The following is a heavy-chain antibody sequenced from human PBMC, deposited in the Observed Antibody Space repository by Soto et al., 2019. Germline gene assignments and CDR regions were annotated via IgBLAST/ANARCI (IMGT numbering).Heavy chain of an antibody. J-gene: IGHJ4*02. Sequence: QVQLQESGPGLVKPSQTLSLTCTVSGASISSGDYYWTWIRQPPGKGLGWIGSIYYSGSTYYNPSLKSRVTISVDTSNTQFSLKLSSVTAADTAVYYCARASYDSSTYYLDYWGQGTLVTVSS. CDR3: ARASYDSSTYYLDY. V-gene: IGHV4-30-4*01. CDR2: IYYSGST. D-gene: IGHD3-22*01. CDR1: GASISSGDYY.